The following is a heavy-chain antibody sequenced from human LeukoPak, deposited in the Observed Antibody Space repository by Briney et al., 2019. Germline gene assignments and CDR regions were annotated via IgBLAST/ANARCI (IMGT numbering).Heavy chain of an antibody. CDR3: ARDTGSSGWYQAFDI. V-gene: IGHV1-3*03. Sequence: ASVKVSCKASGYTFTSYAMHWVRQAPGQRLEWMGWINAGNGNTKYSQEFQGRVTITRDTSASTAYMELSSLRSEDMAVYYCARDTGSSGWYQAFDIWGQGTMVTVSS. D-gene: IGHD6-19*01. CDR2: INAGNGNT. CDR1: GYTFTSYA. J-gene: IGHJ3*02.